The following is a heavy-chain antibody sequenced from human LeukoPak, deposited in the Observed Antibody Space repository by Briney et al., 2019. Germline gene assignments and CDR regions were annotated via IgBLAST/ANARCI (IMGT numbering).Heavy chain of an antibody. J-gene: IGHJ3*02. V-gene: IGHV1-8*01. D-gene: IGHD3-10*01. CDR2: MNPKSGNT. CDR3: ARSGSGSDI. CDR1: GYTFTSYG. Sequence: ASVNVSCKASGYTFTSYGINWVRQAPGQGGEGRGWMNPKSGNTVYAQKFQGRLTMPSNTSISTAYMELRSLRSEDTAVYYCARSGSGSDIWGQGTMVTVSS.